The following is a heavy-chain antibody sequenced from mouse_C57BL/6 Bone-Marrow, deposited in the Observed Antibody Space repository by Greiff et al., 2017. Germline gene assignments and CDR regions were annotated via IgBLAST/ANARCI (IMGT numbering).Heavy chain of an antibody. CDR2: IYPGDGDT. CDR3: ARSVVEMDY. J-gene: IGHJ4*01. CDR1: GYAFSSSW. Sequence: VQLQESGPELVKPGASVKISCKASGYAFSSSWMNWVKQRPGKGLEWIGRIYPGDGDTNYNGKFKGKATLTADKSSSTAYMQLSSLTSEDSAVYFCARSVVEMDYWGQGTSVTVSS. D-gene: IGHD1-1*02. V-gene: IGHV1-82*01.